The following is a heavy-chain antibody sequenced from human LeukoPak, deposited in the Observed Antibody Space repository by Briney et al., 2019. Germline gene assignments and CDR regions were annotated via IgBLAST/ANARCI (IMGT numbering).Heavy chain of an antibody. J-gene: IGHJ2*01. V-gene: IGHV4-38-2*01. CDR2: IYHSGST. Sequence: SETLSLTCAVSGYSISSGYYWGWIRQPPGKGLEWIGSIYHSGSTYYNPSLKSRVTISVDTSRNQFSLKLSSVTAADTAVHYCARHPLIVVVPAAIGGNWYFDLWGRGTLVTVSS. CDR3: ARHPLIVVVPAAIGGNWYFDL. D-gene: IGHD2-2*02. CDR1: GYSISSGYY.